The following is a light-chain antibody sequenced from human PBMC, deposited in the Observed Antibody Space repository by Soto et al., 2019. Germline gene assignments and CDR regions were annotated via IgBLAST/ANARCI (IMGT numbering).Light chain of an antibody. CDR3: QQYGSSPTT. J-gene: IGKJ5*01. V-gene: IGKV1-9*01. CDR1: QGTSNY. CDR2: ATS. Sequence: DIQLTQPPSFLSASVGDRVTITRRASQGTSNYLAWYQQKAGKAPKLLIYATSTLQSGVPSRFSGSGSGTDFTLTISRLEPEDFAVYYCQQYGSSPTTFGQGTRLEIK.